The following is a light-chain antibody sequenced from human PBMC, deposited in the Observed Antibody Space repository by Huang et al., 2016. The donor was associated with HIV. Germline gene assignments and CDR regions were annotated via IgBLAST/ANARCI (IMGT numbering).Light chain of an antibody. J-gene: IGKJ2*01. V-gene: IGKV3-20*01. CDR1: QSVSSSY. Sequence: EIVLTQSPGTLSLSPGERATLSCRASQSVSSSYLARYQQQPGQAPRLLIYGASSRATGIPDRFSGSGSGTDFTLTINRLEPEDFAVYYCQQYGSSPYTFGQGTKLEIK. CDR3: QQYGSSPYT. CDR2: GAS.